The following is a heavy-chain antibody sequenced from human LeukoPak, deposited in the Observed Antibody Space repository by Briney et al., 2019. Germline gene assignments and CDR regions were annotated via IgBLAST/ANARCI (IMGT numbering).Heavy chain of an antibody. Sequence: KPSETLSLTCTVSGGSISSYYWSWIRQPPGKGLEWIGYIYYSGSTNYNPSLKSRVTISVDTSKNQFSLKLSSVTAADTAVYYCARGPRISVYFDYWGQGTLVTVSS. CDR1: GGSISSYY. J-gene: IGHJ4*02. CDR2: IYYSGST. D-gene: IGHD3-3*01. CDR3: ARGPRISVYFDY. V-gene: IGHV4-59*01.